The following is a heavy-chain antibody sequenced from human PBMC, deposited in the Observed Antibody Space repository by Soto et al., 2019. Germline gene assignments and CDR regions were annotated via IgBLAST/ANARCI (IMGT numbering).Heavy chain of an antibody. D-gene: IGHD4-17*01. CDR2: IYSGGST. Sequence: GGSLRLSCAASGFTVSSNYMGWVRQAPGKGLEWVSVIYSGGSTYYADSVKGRFTISRHNSKNTLYLQMNSLRAEDTAVYYCASGYGDYYYYYMDVWGKGTTVTVSS. CDR3: ASGYGDYYYYYMDV. CDR1: GFTVSSNY. V-gene: IGHV3-53*04. J-gene: IGHJ6*03.